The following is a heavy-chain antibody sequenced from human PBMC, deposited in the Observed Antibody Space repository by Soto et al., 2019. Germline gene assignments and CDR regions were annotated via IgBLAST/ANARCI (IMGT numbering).Heavy chain of an antibody. D-gene: IGHD3-22*01. CDR3: AKVRDYYDSSGYYFPDWFDP. CDR2: ISGSGGST. V-gene: IGHV3-23*01. J-gene: IGHJ5*02. CDR1: GFTFGSYA. Sequence: GGSLRLSCAASGFTFGSYAMSWVRQAPGKGLEWVSAISGSGGSTYYADSVKGRFTISRDNSKNTLYLQMNSLRAEDTAVYYCAKVRDYYDSSGYYFPDWFDPWGQGTLVTVSS.